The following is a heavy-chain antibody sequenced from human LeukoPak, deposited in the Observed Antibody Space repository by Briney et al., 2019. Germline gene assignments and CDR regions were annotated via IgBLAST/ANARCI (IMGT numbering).Heavy chain of an antibody. Sequence: QPGGSLRLSCAASGFTFANYAMSWVRPAPGKGLEGVSILSGSGGSAYYADSVKGRFTISRDNSNNTLYLQMNSLRAADTAVYYCARGHYDSSGRYFDYWGQGTLVTVSS. J-gene: IGHJ4*02. CDR1: GFTFANYA. CDR3: ARGHYDSSGRYFDY. D-gene: IGHD3-22*01. V-gene: IGHV3-23*01. CDR2: LSGSGGSA.